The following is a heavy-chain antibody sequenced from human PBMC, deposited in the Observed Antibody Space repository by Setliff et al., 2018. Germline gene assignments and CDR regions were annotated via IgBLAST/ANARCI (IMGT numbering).Heavy chain of an antibody. D-gene: IGHD5-18*01. J-gene: IGHJ4*02. CDR3: ATSVSWIQLVLYPQGHPEPFDY. CDR1: GYTLPELS. V-gene: IGHV1-24*01. Sequence: ASVKVSCKVSGYTLPELSMHWVRQAPGKGLEWMGGFDPEDGETIYAQKFQGRVTMTEDTSTDTAYMELSSLRSEDTAVYYCATSVSWIQLVLYPQGHPEPFDYWGQGTLVTVSP. CDR2: FDPEDGET.